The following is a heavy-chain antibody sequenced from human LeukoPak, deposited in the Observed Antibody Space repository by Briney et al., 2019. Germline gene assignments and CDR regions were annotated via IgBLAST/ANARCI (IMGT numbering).Heavy chain of an antibody. CDR1: GGSISSYY. CDR2: IYYSGST. CDR3: ARDVKFYYDSSGYYRGFDY. Sequence: KPSETLSLTCTVSGGSISSYYWSWIRQPPGKGLEWIGYIYYSGSTNYSPSLKSRVTISVDTSKNQFSLKLSSVTAADTAVYYCARDVKFYYDSSGYYRGFDYWGQGTLVTVSS. J-gene: IGHJ4*02. D-gene: IGHD3-22*01. V-gene: IGHV4-59*01.